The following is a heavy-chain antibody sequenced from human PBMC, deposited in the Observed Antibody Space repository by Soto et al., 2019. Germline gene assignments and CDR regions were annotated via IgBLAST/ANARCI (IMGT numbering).Heavy chain of an antibody. D-gene: IGHD6-13*01. CDR3: ARVSRVHKIAAAGPKTSEYFQH. J-gene: IGHJ1*01. CDR2: IYYSGST. V-gene: IGHV4-31*03. CDR1: GGSISSGGYY. Sequence: SDTLSLTCTVSGGSISSGGYYWSWIRQHPGKGLEWIGYIYYSGSTYYNPSLKSRVTISADTSKNQFSLKLSSVTAADTAVYYCARVSRVHKIAAAGPKTSEYFQHWGQGTLVTVSS.